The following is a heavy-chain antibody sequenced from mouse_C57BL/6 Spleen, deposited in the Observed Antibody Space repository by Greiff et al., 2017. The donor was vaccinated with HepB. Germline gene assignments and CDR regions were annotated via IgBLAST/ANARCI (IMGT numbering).Heavy chain of an antibody. CDR2: ISSGSSTI. V-gene: IGHV5-17*01. J-gene: IGHJ4*01. CDR3: ARRKLGGLYYYAMDY. D-gene: IGHD4-1*01. CDR1: GFTFSDYG. Sequence: EVKLQESGGGLVKPGGSLKLSCAASGFTFSDYGMHWVRQAPEKGLEWVAYISSGSSTIYYADTVKGRFTISRDNAKNTLFLQMTSLRSEDTAMYYCARRKLGGLYYYAMDYWGQGTSVTVSS.